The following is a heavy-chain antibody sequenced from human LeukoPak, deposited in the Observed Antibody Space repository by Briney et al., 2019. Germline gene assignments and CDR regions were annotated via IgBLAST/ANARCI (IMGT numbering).Heavy chain of an antibody. CDR2: ISAYNGNT. CDR3: ARDLSMKRYYYGSGSPRLGY. V-gene: IGHV1-18*01. D-gene: IGHD3-10*01. Sequence: ASVKVSCKASGYTFTSYGISWVRQAPGQGLEWMGWISAYNGNTNYAQKLQGRVTMTTDTSTSTAYMELRSLRSDDTAVYYCARDLSMKRYYYGSGSPRLGYWGQGTLVTVSS. J-gene: IGHJ4*02. CDR1: GYTFTSYG.